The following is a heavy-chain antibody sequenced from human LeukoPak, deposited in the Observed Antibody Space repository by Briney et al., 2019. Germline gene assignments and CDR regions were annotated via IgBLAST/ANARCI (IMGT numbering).Heavy chain of an antibody. Sequence: SETLSLTCTVSGGSISSSSYYWGCIRQPPGKGLEWIGSIYYSGSTYYNPSLKSRVTMSVDTSKNQLSLKLSSVAAADTAVYYCARRALAVAGHDYWGQGTLVTVSS. CDR2: IYYSGST. CDR3: ARRALAVAGHDY. D-gene: IGHD6-19*01. V-gene: IGHV4-39*01. J-gene: IGHJ4*02. CDR1: GGSISSSSYY.